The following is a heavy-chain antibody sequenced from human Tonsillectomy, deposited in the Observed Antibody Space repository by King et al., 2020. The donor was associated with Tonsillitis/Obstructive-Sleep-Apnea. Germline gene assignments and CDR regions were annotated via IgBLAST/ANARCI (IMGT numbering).Heavy chain of an antibody. CDR1: GGSISSYY. V-gene: IGHV4-59*01. Sequence: QLQESGPGLVKPSETLSLTCNVSGGSISSYYWSWIRQPPGKGLEWIGYIYFSGSTKYNPSLKSRVTISVDTSKKQFSLKLSSVTAADTAVYYCAREGDEVDAFDIWGQGTMVTVSS. CDR2: IYFSGST. CDR3: AREGDEVDAFDI. D-gene: IGHD3-16*01. J-gene: IGHJ3*02.